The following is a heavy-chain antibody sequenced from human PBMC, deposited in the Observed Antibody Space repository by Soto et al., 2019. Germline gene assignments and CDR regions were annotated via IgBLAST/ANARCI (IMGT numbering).Heavy chain of an antibody. J-gene: IGHJ4*02. V-gene: IGHV3-11*01. CDR1: GFTFSDYY. CDR2: ISSSGSTI. Sequence: GESLKISCAASGFTFSDYYMSWIRQAPGKGLEWVSYISSSGSTIYYADSVKGRFTISRDNAKNSLYLQMNSLRAEDTAVYYCARDGEYSYGQPSDYWGQGTLVTVSS. D-gene: IGHD5-18*01. CDR3: ARDGEYSYGQPSDY.